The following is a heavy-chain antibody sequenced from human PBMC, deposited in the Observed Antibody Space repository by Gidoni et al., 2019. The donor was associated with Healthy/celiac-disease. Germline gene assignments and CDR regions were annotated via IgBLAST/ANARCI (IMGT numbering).Heavy chain of an antibody. D-gene: IGHD3-22*01. V-gene: IGHV3-48*03. CDR1: GFPFSSYE. CDR3: ARGVYYDSSGYPY. J-gene: IGHJ4*02. CDR2: ISSSGSTI. Sequence: EVQLVESGGGLVQHGGSLRLSCAASGFPFSSYEMNWVRQAPGKGLEWVSYISSSGSTIYYADSVKGRFTISRDNAKNSLYLQMNSLRAEDTAVYYCARGVYYDSSGYPYWGQGTLVTVSS.